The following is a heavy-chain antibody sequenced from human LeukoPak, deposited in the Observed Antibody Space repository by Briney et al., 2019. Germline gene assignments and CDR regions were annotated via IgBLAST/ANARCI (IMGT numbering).Heavy chain of an antibody. Sequence: ASVKVSCKASGYTFTSYYMHWVRQAPGQGLEWMGIINPSGGSTSYAQKFQGRVTMTRDTSKNQFSLKLSSVTAADTAVYYCARDSPIALGWFGDRNNWFDPWGRGTLVTVSS. CDR3: ARDSPIALGWFGDRNNWFDP. J-gene: IGHJ5*02. CDR2: INPSGGST. D-gene: IGHD3-10*01. V-gene: IGHV1-46*01. CDR1: GYTFTSYY.